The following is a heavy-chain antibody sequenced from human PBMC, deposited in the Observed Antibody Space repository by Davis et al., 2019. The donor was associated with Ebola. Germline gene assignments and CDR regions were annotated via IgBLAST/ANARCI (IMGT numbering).Heavy chain of an antibody. D-gene: IGHD4-17*01. J-gene: IGHJ5*02. CDR3: ARPTLDGDRYGGGLVP. CDR1: GFTFSSYG. V-gene: IGHV3-21*04. CDR2: ISSDSDYI. Sequence: GESLKISCAASGFTFSSYGMHWVRQAPGKGLEWVSSISSDSDYIYYADSVKGRFTISRDNAKNSLYLQMNSLRAEDTAVYYCARPTLDGDRYGGGLVPWGQGTLVTVSS.